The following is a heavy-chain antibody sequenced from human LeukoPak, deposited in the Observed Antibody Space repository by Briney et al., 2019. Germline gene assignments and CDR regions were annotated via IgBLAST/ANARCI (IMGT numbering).Heavy chain of an antibody. CDR1: VGSLSSSSYY. J-gene: IGHJ4*02. Sequence: SETLSLTCTVSVGSLSSSSYYWGWIRQPPGRGLGWIGSIYYSGSTYYNSSLKSRVTISVDTSKNQFSLKLSTVTAADTAVYYCARHGYYYGYWGQGTLVTVSS. CDR2: IYYSGST. V-gene: IGHV4-39*01. D-gene: IGHD6-13*01. CDR3: ARHGYYYGY.